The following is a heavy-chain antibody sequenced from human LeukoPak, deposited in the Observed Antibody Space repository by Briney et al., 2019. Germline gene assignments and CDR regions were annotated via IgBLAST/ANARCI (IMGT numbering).Heavy chain of an antibody. J-gene: IGHJ4*02. V-gene: IGHV3-23*01. CDR1: GFTFDDYA. CDR3: AKEPVGATFDY. CDR2: ISGSGGST. Sequence: GGSLRLSCAASGFTFDDYAMHWVRQAPGKGLEWVSAISGSGGSTYYADSVKGRFTISRDNSKNTLYLQMNSLRAEDTAVYYCAKEPVGATFDYWGQGTLVTVSS. D-gene: IGHD1-26*01.